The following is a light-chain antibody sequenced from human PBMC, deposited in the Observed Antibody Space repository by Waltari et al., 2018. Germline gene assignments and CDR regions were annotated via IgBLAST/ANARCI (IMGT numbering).Light chain of an antibody. CDR3: SSYSTNSAHV. Sequence: QSALTQPASVSGSPGQSITISCTGTSSEIGGYNYVSWYQQHPGKAPKLLIYDVSKRPSGVSNRFSGSKSGNTASLRISGLQADDEAEYYCSSYSTNSAHVFGTGTKVTFL. V-gene: IGLV2-14*03. CDR1: SSEIGGYNY. CDR2: DVS. J-gene: IGLJ1*01.